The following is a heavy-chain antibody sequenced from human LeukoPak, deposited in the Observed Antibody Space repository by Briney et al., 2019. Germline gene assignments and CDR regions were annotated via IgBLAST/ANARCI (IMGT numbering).Heavy chain of an antibody. Sequence: ASVKVSCKASGYTFTGYYIHWVRQAPGQGLEWMGRINPNSGGTNYAQKFQGRVTMTRNTSISTAYMELSSLRSEDTAVYYCARGIRYCSSTSCQDYYFDYWGQGTLVTVSS. CDR2: INPNSGGT. D-gene: IGHD2-2*01. CDR1: GYTFTGYY. V-gene: IGHV1-2*06. J-gene: IGHJ4*02. CDR3: ARGIRYCSSTSCQDYYFDY.